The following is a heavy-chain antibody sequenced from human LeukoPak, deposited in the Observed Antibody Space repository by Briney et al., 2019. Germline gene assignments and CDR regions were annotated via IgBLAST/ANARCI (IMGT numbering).Heavy chain of an antibody. CDR2: IYYSGST. D-gene: IGHD3-10*01. J-gene: IGHJ3*02. V-gene: IGHV4-59*01. CDR3: ARATYYFGVDI. CDR1: GGSISSYY. Sequence: PSETLSLTCTVSGGSISSYYGSWIRQPPGKGLEWIGYIYYSGSTNYNPSLKSRVTISVDTSKNQFSLKLSSVTAADTAVYYWARATYYFGVDIWGQGTMVTVSS.